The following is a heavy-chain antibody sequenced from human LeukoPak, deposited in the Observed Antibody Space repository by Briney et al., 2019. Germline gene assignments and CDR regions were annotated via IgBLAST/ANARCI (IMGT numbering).Heavy chain of an antibody. J-gene: IGHJ4*02. D-gene: IGHD3-10*01. CDR3: ARDAKYYYGSRTFFFFEY. V-gene: IGHV4-39*07. Sequence: SETLSLTCTVSGVSISSTLYYWTWIRQAPGKGLEWIGSIYHSGRTYYNPSLNSRVTTSVDTSKNQFSLKLSSVTAADTAIYYCARDAKYYYGSRTFFFFEYWGQGTLLTVSS. CDR2: IYHSGRT. CDR1: GVSISSTLYY.